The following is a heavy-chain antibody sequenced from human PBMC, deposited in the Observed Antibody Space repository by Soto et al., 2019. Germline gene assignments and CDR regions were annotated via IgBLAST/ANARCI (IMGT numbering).Heavy chain of an antibody. J-gene: IGHJ6*03. CDR1: GGSISSYY. V-gene: IGHV4-59*01. CDR2: IYYSGST. CDR3: ARDHYYYMDV. Sequence: SETLSLTCTVSGGSISSYYWSWIRQPPGKGLEWIGYIYYSGSTNYNPSLKSRVTISVDTSKNQFSLRLSSVTAADTAVYYCARDHYYYMDVWGKGTTVTVSS.